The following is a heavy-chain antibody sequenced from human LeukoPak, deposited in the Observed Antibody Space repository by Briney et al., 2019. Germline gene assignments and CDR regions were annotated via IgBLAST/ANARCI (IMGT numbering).Heavy chain of an antibody. D-gene: IGHD6-13*01. V-gene: IGHV3-23*01. CDR3: AKKPDYSTTWYYFDS. CDR1: EFTFSNYA. CDR2: ITSGGSI. Sequence: PGGSLRLSCAASEFTFSNYAMTWVRQAPGKGPEWFSTITSGGSIFYADSVKGRFAISRDNSKNTPYLQMNSLRVEDTAVYYCAKKPDYSTTWYYFDSWGQGTLVTVSS. J-gene: IGHJ4*02.